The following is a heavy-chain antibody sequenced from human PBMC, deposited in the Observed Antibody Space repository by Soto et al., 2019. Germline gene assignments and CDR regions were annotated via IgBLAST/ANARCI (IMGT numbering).Heavy chain of an antibody. J-gene: IGHJ4*02. V-gene: IGHV4-30-4*01. CDR2: NSYSGST. CDR3: ASSSRFDSSGYPWGYFDY. D-gene: IGHD3-22*01. Sequence: SETLSLTCTVSGGSISSSDYYWSWIRQSPGKGLEWIGYNSYSGSTYYNPSLKSRITISVDTSKNQFSLKLGSVTAADTAVYYCASSSRFDSSGYPWGYFDYWGQGILVTVSS. CDR1: GGSISSSDYY.